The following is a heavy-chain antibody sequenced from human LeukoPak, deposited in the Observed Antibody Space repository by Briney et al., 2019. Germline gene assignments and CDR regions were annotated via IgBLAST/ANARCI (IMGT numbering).Heavy chain of an antibody. Sequence: SETLSLTCTVSGGSISSYYWSWIRQPPGKGLKWIGYMYYSGSTNYNPSLKSRVTISVDQSKNQFSLKLSSVTAADTAVYYCARGIAAAGTLIFAYWGQGTLVTVSS. CDR1: GGSISSYY. J-gene: IGHJ4*02. D-gene: IGHD6-13*01. V-gene: IGHV4-59*08. CDR3: ARGIAAAGTLIFAY. CDR2: MYYSGST.